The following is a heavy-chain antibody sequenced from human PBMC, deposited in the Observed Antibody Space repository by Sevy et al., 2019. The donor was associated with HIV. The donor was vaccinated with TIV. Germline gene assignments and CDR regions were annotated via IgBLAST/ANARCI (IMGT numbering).Heavy chain of an antibody. Sequence: ASVKVSCKASGYTFTGQYIHWVRQAPGQGLEWMGWINPNSGGTNYRQDFQGRVTLTRDTSITTAYMELSGLKSDDTALYYCARDFRLRGYSYGSFDYWGQGTLVTVSS. CDR1: GYTFTGQY. CDR2: INPNSGGT. J-gene: IGHJ4*02. V-gene: IGHV1-2*02. D-gene: IGHD5-18*01. CDR3: ARDFRLRGYSYGSFDY.